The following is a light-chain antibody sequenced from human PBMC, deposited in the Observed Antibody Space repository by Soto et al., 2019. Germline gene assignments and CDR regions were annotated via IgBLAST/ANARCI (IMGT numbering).Light chain of an antibody. CDR1: QSVSSSF. V-gene: IGKV3-20*01. J-gene: IGKJ1*01. CDR3: QQYDSSPRT. CDR2: GAS. Sequence: EIVLTQSPGTLSLSPGERATLSCRASQSVSSSFLAWYQQKPGQAPRLLIYGASSRATGIPDRFSGSGSGTDFTLTISRLEPEDFAVYYCQQYDSSPRTFGKWTHVEIK.